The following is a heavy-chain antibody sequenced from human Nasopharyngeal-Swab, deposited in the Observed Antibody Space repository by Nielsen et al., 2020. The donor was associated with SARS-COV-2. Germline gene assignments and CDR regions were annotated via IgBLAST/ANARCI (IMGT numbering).Heavy chain of an antibody. V-gene: IGHV3-48*04. Sequence: GGPLRLSCATSGFTFSPYTMTWVRQAPGKGLQWISYITSGNSVQYADSVRGRFTISRDNAKNSLYLQMNSLTAEDTAVYYCARERGGGYGDYWGQGTLVTVSS. D-gene: IGHD5-12*01. CDR2: ITSGNSV. J-gene: IGHJ4*02. CDR3: ARERGGGYGDY. CDR1: GFTFSPYT.